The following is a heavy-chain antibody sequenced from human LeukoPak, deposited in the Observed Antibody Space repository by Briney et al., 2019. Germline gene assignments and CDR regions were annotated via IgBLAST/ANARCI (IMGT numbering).Heavy chain of an antibody. Sequence: GRFLRLSCAASGFTFSSYGMHWVRQAPGKGLEWVAVIWYDGSNKYYADSVKGRFTISRDNSKNTLYLQMNSLRAEDTAVYYCAKDLGYDSSGSVLDYWGQGTLVTVSS. V-gene: IGHV3-33*06. J-gene: IGHJ4*02. D-gene: IGHD3-22*01. CDR3: AKDLGYDSSGSVLDY. CDR1: GFTFSSYG. CDR2: IWYDGSNK.